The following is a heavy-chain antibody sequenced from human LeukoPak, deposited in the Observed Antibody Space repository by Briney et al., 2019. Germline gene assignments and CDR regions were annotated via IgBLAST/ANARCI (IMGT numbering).Heavy chain of an antibody. CDR2: ISTHNGNT. D-gene: IGHD6-13*01. V-gene: IGHV1-18*01. CDR3: ARDTYFYSSSWFLDY. CDR1: GYTFTDYG. J-gene: IGHJ4*02. Sequence: GASVKASCKASGYTFTDYGITWVRQAPGQGLEWMGWISTHNGNTNYAQRLQDRVTMTTDTSTSIAYMELRSLRSDDSAVYYCARDTYFYSSSWFLDYWGQGTLVTVSS.